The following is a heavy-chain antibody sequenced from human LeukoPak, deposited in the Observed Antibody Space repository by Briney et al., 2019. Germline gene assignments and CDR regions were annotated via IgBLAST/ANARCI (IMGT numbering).Heavy chain of an antibody. Sequence: PWGSLRLSCAASGFTFSRYIMNWVRQAPGKGLEWISYISSSSRTIHYADSVKGRFTISRDNAENSLDLQMNSLRDEDTAVYYCASHYFGSRGFYAEYFQHWGQGALVIVSS. CDR2: ISSSSRTI. CDR3: ASHYFGSRGFYAEYFQH. V-gene: IGHV3-48*02. CDR1: GFTFSRYI. J-gene: IGHJ1*01. D-gene: IGHD3-22*01.